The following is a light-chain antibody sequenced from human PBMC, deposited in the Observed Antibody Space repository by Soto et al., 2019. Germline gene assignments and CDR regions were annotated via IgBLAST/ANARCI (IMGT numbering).Light chain of an antibody. CDR1: QSVSSN. Sequence: EIVMTQSPATLSVSPGERATLSCRASQSVSSNLAWYQQKPGQAARLLIYGASTRATGIPARFSGSGSGTEFTPTIRSLQSEDFAFYYCQQYNTWPETFGQGTKLEIK. J-gene: IGKJ2*01. CDR2: GAS. CDR3: QQYNTWPET. V-gene: IGKV3-15*01.